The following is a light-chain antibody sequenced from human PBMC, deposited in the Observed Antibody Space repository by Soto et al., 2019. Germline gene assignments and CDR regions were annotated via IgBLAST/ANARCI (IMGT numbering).Light chain of an antibody. J-gene: IGLJ1*01. CDR3: CSYVGATTYV. CDR1: SSTVGGFNV. CDR2: EGI. Sequence: QSVLTQPASVSGSPGQSITISCTGTSSTVGGFNVVSSYQQHPGKAPKVIIYEGIKRPSGVSNRFSGSNSGSTASLTISGLQAEDEADYYCCSYVGATTYVFGTGTKVTVL. V-gene: IGLV2-23*01.